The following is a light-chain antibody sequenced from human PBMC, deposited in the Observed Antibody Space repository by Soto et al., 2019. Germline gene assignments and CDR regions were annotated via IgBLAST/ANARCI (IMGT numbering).Light chain of an antibody. Sequence: QSALTQPASVSGSPGQSITISCTGTSSDVGTYNFVSWYQQRPGKAPTLMIFEDAQRPSGVSFRFSGSKSCNTASLTISWLQAEYEADYYCCSYAGSSTYIFGTGTKLTVL. CDR2: EDA. J-gene: IGLJ1*01. CDR1: SSDVGTYNF. V-gene: IGLV2-23*01. CDR3: CSYAGSSTYI.